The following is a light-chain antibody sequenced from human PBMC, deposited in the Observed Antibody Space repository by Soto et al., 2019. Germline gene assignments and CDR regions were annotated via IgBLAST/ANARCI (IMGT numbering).Light chain of an antibody. V-gene: IGKV3D-15*01. CDR2: RAS. CDR1: QSVTSD. J-gene: IGKJ5*01. Sequence: EIVMTQSPVTLSVSPGERATLSCRASQSVTSDLAWYQHKPGQAPRLLIYRASTRVTGIPPRFSGSGSGTEFNLTISSLQSEDFAFYYCQQYTSWPITFGQGTRLEIK. CDR3: QQYTSWPIT.